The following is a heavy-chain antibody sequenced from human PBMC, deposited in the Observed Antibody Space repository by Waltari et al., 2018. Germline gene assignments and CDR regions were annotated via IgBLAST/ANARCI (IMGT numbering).Heavy chain of an antibody. V-gene: IGHV2-5*01. CDR3: AHSIATYYDILTGYYGGDAFDI. J-gene: IGHJ3*02. Sequence: WLALIYWNDDKRYSPSLKSRLTITKDTSKNQVVLTMTNMDPVDTATYYCAHSIATYYDILTGYYGGDAFDIWGQGTMVTVSS. D-gene: IGHD3-9*01. CDR2: IYWNDDK.